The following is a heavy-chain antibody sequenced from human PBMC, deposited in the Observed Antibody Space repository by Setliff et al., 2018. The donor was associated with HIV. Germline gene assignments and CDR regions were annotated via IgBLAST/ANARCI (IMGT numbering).Heavy chain of an antibody. CDR1: GGSISSHY. CDR2: IYYNGNT. D-gene: IGHD3-3*01. V-gene: IGHV4-59*11. Sequence: SETLSLTCTVSGGSISSHYWSWIRLPPGKGLEWIGTIYYNGNTNYNPSLKSRVAISVDTSKNLFSLKMNSVTPADTAVYYCARGIENFWSGYIRWGRGTLVTVSS. J-gene: IGHJ4*02. CDR3: ARGIENFWSGYIR.